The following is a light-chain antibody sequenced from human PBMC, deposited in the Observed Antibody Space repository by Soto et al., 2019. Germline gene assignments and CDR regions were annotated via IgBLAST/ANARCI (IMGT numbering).Light chain of an antibody. CDR3: CSYTRSGSFV. Sequence: QSAVTQPASVSLSPGQPITISCTGTSSDVGIYNLVSWYQHFPGKAPKLMIYEVNKRPSGVSNRFSGSKSGSTASLTISGLQADDEADYYCCSYTRSGSFVFGTGTKVTVL. CDR1: SSDVGIYNL. V-gene: IGLV2-23*02. CDR2: EVN. J-gene: IGLJ1*01.